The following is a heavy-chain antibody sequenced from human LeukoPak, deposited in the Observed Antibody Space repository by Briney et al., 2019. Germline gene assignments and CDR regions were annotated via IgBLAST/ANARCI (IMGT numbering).Heavy chain of an antibody. CDR3: ARAIAVAGTGGRLFDY. D-gene: IGHD6-19*01. J-gene: IGHJ4*02. CDR1: GGSISSSSYY. V-gene: IGHV4-39*01. Sequence: SETLSLTCTVSGGSISSSSYYWGWIRQPPGKGLEWIGSIYYSGSTYYNPSLKSRVAISVDTSKNQFSLKLSSVTAADTAVYYCARAIAVAGTGGRLFDYWGQGTLVTVSS. CDR2: IYYSGST.